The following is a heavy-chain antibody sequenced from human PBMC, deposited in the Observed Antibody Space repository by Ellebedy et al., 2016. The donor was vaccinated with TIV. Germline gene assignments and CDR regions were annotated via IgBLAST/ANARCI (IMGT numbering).Heavy chain of an antibody. V-gene: IGHV3-11*01. Sequence: PGGSLRLSCVASGFTFSDYSMSWVRQAPGKGLEWVSRISLSVNTMYYADSVQGRFTISRDNSKNTLYLQMNSLRAEDTAVYYCARDLSIAAAGTLAGDYWGQGTLVTVSS. D-gene: IGHD6-13*01. CDR3: ARDLSIAAAGTLAGDY. CDR1: GFTFSDYS. J-gene: IGHJ4*02. CDR2: ISLSVNTM.